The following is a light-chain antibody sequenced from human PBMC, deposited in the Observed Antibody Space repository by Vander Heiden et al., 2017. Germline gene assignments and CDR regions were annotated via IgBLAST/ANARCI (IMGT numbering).Light chain of an antibody. V-gene: IGKV1-9*01. CDR3: QQHNSYPSLT. Sequence: DIQLTQSPSFLSASVGDRVTITCRASQGISSYLAWYQQKPGKAPKLLIYAASTLQRGVPSRFSGSGYGKEFTLTISSRQPEDFAAYYCQQHNSYPSLTFGQGTQVEIK. CDR2: AAS. J-gene: IGKJ5*01. CDR1: QGISSY.